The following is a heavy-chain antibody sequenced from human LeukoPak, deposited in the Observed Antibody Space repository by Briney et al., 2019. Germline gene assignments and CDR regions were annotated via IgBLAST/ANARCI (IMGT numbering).Heavy chain of an antibody. D-gene: IGHD4-17*01. CDR1: GFTVSSNY. CDR2: VYGGDTT. CDR3: ARDLGGDYGDSYFDY. J-gene: IGHJ4*02. Sequence: PGGPLRLSCAASGFTVSSNYMTWVRQAPGKGLEWVSVVYGGDTTYYADSVKGRFTISRDNSKNTLYLQMNSLRAEDTAVYYCARDLGGDYGDSYFDYWGQGTLVTVSS. V-gene: IGHV3-66*01.